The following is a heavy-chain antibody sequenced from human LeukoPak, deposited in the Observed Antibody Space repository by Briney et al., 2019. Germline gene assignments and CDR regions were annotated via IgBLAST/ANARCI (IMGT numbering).Heavy chain of an antibody. J-gene: IGHJ5*02. Sequence: PSETLSLTCAVYGGSFSGYYWSWIRQPPGKGLEWIGEINHSGSTNYNPSLKSRVTISVDTSKYQFSLKLSSVTAADTAVYYCARGRVITIFGVATGGNWFDPWGQGTWSPSPQ. CDR2: INHSGST. CDR1: GGSFSGYY. D-gene: IGHD3-3*01. CDR3: ARGRVITIFGVATGGNWFDP. V-gene: IGHV4-34*01.